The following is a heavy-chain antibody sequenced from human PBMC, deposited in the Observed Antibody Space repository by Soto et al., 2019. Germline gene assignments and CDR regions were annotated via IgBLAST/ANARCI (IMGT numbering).Heavy chain of an antibody. D-gene: IGHD4-4*01. J-gene: IGHJ5*02. Sequence: EIQLMQSGGGLARPGGPLRLSCAASGFSFSGYWMSWVRQAPGKGPEWVANIKEDGTEQHYVDSVKGRFTISRDNSENSLFLQMNNLRAEDSAIYYCAITTSTVSYWFDPWGPGTQVTVSS. CDR2: IKEDGTEQ. CDR1: GFSFSGYW. V-gene: IGHV3-7*03. CDR3: AITTSTVSYWFDP.